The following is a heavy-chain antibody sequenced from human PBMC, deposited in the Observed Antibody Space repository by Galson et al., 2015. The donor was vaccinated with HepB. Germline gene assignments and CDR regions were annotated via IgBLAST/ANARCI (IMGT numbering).Heavy chain of an antibody. D-gene: IGHD2-21*01. J-gene: IGHJ4*01. CDR2: ISWNSGSL. Sequence: SLRLSCAASGFTFDDYAMHWVRQAPGKGLEWVSGISWNSGSLDYVDSVKGRFTISRDNAKNSLYLQMNSLRAEDTALYYCAKGLGDYLRPLDYWGHGTLVTVSS. CDR1: GFTFDDYA. CDR3: AKGLGDYLRPLDY. V-gene: IGHV3-9*01.